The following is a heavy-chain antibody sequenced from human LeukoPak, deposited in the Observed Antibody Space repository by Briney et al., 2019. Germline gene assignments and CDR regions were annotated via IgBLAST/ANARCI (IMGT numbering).Heavy chain of an antibody. D-gene: IGHD5-24*01. CDR3: APSRTKMARILEDC. CDR2: IIPIFGIA. CDR1: GVTFSSYA. Sequence: SVKVSCKASGVTFSSYAISWVRQTPGQGLEWMGRIIPIFGIANYAQKFQGRVTITADKSTSTAYMELSSLRSEDTAVYYCAPSRTKMARILEDCWGQGTLVTVSS. V-gene: IGHV1-69*04. J-gene: IGHJ4*02.